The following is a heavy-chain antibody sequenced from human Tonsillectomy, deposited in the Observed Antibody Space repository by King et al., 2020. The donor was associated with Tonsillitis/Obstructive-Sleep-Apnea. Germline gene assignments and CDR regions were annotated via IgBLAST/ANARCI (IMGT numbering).Heavy chain of an antibody. CDR2: ISSDGKDK. CDR1: GFTFSNYP. Sequence: VQLVESGGGVVQPGRSLRLSCAASGFTFSNYPMHWVRQAPGKGLEWVAIISSDGKDKYYADSVKGRFTISRDNSKNTLFLQMDSLRADDTAVYYCARDYGYSGYDLGFDYWGQGTLVTVSS. J-gene: IGHJ4*02. V-gene: IGHV3-30*04. CDR3: ARDYGYSGYDLGFDY. D-gene: IGHD5-12*01.